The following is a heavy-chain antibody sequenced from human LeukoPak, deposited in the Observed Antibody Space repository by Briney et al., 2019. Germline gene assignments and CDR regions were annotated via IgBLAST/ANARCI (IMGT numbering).Heavy chain of an antibody. J-gene: IGHJ4*01. V-gene: IGHV3-23*01. CDR1: GFTFSNSA. Sequence: GGSLRLSCAASGFTFSNSAMSWVRQAPGKGLEWVSTLSGSGITTYYADSVKGRFTISRDNSKSTLYLQMNSLRAEDTAVYYCAKGIYSSGWSYFDYWGHGTLVAVSS. D-gene: IGHD6-19*01. CDR2: LSGSGITT. CDR3: AKGIYSSGWSYFDY.